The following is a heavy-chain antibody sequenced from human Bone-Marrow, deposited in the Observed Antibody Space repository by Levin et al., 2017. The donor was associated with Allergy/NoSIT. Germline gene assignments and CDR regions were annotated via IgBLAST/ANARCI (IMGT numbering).Heavy chain of an antibody. V-gene: IGHV3-23*05. Sequence: GGSLRLSCGASGLTPTSYAMSWVRQAPGKGLEWVSAISSSGDRTQYADSVKGRFTISRDNSKDTLYLQMTSLRAEDTAIYFCAKVGIPGAGDFWYFDRWGRGTLVTVSA. D-gene: IGHD6-19*01. CDR3: AKVGIPGAGDFWYFDR. CDR1: GLTPTSYA. J-gene: IGHJ2*01. CDR2: ISSSGDRT.